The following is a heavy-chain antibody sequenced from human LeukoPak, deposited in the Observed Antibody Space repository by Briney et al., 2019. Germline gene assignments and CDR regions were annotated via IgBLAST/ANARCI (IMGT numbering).Heavy chain of an antibody. Sequence: GGSLRLSCAASGFTVCSNYMSWVRQAPGKGLEWVSVIYSGGSTYYADSVKGRFTISRDNSKNTLYLQMNSLRAEDTAVYYCARSTYEPGDLPPPFDYWGQGTPVTLSS. J-gene: IGHJ4*02. V-gene: IGHV3-66*01. CDR1: GFTVCSNY. D-gene: IGHD2-21*02. CDR2: IYSGGST. CDR3: ARSTYEPGDLPPPFDY.